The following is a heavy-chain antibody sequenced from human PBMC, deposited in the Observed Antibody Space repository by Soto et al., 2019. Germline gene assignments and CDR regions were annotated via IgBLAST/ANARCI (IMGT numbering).Heavy chain of an antibody. V-gene: IGHV3-15*07. CDR3: TTDPRLELYDFWSDYYTTDY. Sequence: PWGSLRLSCAASGFTFSNAWMDGVRQAPGKGLEWVGRIKSKTDGGTTDYAAPVKGRFTISRDDSKNTLYLQMNSLKTEDTAVYYCTTDPRLELYDFWSDYYTTDYWGQGTLVTVSS. CDR2: IKSKTDGGTT. D-gene: IGHD3-3*01. CDR1: GFTFSNAW. J-gene: IGHJ4*02.